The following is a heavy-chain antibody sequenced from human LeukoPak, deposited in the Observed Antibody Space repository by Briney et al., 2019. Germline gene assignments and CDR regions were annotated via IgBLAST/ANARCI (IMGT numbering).Heavy chain of an antibody. CDR3: AAALIGVVSY. Sequence: PSETLSLTCTVSGGSISSYYWSWIRQPPGKGPEWIGYIYYSGSTNYNPSLKSRVTISVDTSKNQFSLKLSSVTAADTAVYYCAAALIGVVSYWGQGTLVTVSS. CDR1: GGSISSYY. J-gene: IGHJ4*02. V-gene: IGHV4-59*01. CDR2: IYYSGST. D-gene: IGHD3-3*01.